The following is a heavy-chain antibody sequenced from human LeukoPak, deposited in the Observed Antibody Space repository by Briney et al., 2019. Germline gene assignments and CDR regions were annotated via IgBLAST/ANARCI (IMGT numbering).Heavy chain of an antibody. CDR2: IYHSGST. D-gene: IGHD3-16*01. CDR3: ARDQGGVLHFDY. J-gene: IGHJ4*02. Sequence: SQTLSLTCTVSGGSISSGGYYWSWIRQPPGKGLEWIGYIYHSGSTYYNPPLKSRVTISVDRSKNQFSLKLSSVTAADTAVYYCARDQGGVLHFDYWGQGTLVTVSS. V-gene: IGHV4-30-2*01. CDR1: GGSISSGGYY.